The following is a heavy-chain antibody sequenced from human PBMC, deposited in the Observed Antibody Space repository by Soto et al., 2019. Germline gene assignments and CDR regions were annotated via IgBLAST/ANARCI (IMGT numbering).Heavy chain of an antibody. CDR3: ARDRKYNWNYDWFDP. CDR1: GFTFSDYS. CDR2: ITGSSSYI. V-gene: IGHV3-21*01. J-gene: IGHJ5*02. Sequence: EVQLVESGGGLVKPGGSLRLSCEASGFTFSDYSMNWVRQAPGKGLEWVSSITGSSSYIYYADSVKGRFTSSRDNAKNSLYLQMNSLRAEDTAVYYCARDRKYNWNYDWFDPWGQGTLVTVSS. D-gene: IGHD1-7*01.